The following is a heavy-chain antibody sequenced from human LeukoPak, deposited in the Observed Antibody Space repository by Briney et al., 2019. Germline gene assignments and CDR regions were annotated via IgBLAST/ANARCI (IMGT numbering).Heavy chain of an antibody. CDR2: ISYDGSNK. CDR3: AKEGTHGPIDY. Sequence: PGGSLRLSCAASGFTFSSYGIHWVRQAPGKGLEWVALISYDGSNKYYADSVKGRFTISRDNSKNTLYLQMNSPRAEDTAVYYCAKEGTHGPIDYWGQGTLVTVSS. J-gene: IGHJ4*02. V-gene: IGHV3-30*18. CDR1: GFTFSSYG.